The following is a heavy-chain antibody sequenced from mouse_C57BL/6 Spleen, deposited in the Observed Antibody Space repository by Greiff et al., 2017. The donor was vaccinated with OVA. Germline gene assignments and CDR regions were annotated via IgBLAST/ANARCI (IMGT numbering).Heavy chain of an antibody. Sequence: EVKLMESGGGLVKPGGSLKLSCAASGFTFSSYAMSWVRQTPEKRLEWVATISDGGSYTYYPDNVKGRFTISRDNAKNNLYLQMSHLKSEDTAMYYCARDDYDGYAMDYWVKEPQSPSPQ. J-gene: IGHJ4*01. D-gene: IGHD2-4*01. V-gene: IGHV5-4*01. CDR3: ARDDYDGYAMDY. CDR1: GFTFSSYA. CDR2: ISDGGSYT.